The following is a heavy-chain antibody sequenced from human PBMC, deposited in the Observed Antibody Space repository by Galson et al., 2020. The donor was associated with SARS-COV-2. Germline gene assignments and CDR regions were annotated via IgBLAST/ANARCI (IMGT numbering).Heavy chain of an antibody. CDR3: AREPESVDIVATKRGG. V-gene: IGHV3-53*01. CDR1: GFTVSSNY. J-gene: IGHJ4*02. Sequence: GGSLRLSCAASGFTVSSNYMSWVRQAPGKGLEWVSVIYSGGSTYYADSVKGRFTISRDNSKNTLYLQMNSLRAEDTAVYYCAREPESVDIVATKRGGWGQGTLVTVYS. D-gene: IGHD5-12*01. CDR2: IYSGGST.